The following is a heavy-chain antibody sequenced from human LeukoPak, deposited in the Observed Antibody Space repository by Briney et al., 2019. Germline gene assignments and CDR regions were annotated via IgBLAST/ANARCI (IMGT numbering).Heavy chain of an antibody. V-gene: IGHV4-4*07. CDR2: VHSSGTT. D-gene: IGHD5-18*01. J-gene: IGHJ3*01. CDR3: ARVGKRGFHFGYVRSDAFDV. Sequence: SETLSLTCHVSDDSLSSYHWTWIRQPAGKGLEWIGRVHSSGTTDYNPSLRSRVAMSVETSKNQLSLWLSSATAADTAVYYCARVGKRGFHFGYVRSDAFDVWGHGTMVAVSS. CDR1: DDSLSSYH.